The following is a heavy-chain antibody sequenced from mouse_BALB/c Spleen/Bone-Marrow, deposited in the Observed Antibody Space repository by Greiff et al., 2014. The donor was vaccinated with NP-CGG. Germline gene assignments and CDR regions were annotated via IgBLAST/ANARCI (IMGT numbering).Heavy chain of an antibody. Sequence: VQLKASGGGLVQPGGSLRLSCATSGFTFTDYYMSWVRQPPGKALEWLGFIRNKANGYTAEYSASVKGRFTISRDNSQSILYLQMNTLRAEDSATYYCARDRGGLLHDYWGQGTTLTVSS. J-gene: IGHJ2*01. CDR2: IRNKANGYTA. D-gene: IGHD1-1*01. V-gene: IGHV7-3*02. CDR3: ARDRGGLLHDY. CDR1: GFTFTDYY.